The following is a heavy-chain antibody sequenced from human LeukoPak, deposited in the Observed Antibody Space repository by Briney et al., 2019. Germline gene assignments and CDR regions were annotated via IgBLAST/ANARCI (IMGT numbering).Heavy chain of an antibody. J-gene: IGHJ4*02. CDR1: GFTFSSYA. D-gene: IGHD3-9*01. CDR2: ISYDGSNK. V-gene: IGHV3-30-3*01. CDR3: AKGSLRYFDWQNNELDY. Sequence: PGGSLRLSCAASGFTFSSYAMHWVRQAPGKGLEWVAVISYDGSNKYYADSVKGRFTISRDNSKNTLYLQMNSLRAEDMAVYYCAKGSLRYFDWQNNELDYWGQGTLVTVSS.